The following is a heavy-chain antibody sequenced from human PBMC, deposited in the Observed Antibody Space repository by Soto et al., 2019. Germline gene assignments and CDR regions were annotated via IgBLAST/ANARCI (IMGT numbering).Heavy chain of an antibody. V-gene: IGHV4-39*01. Sequence: SETLSLTCTVSGGCISSSNYYWGWIRQPPGKGLEWIGSIYYSGSTHYNPSLKSRVTISVDKSKNQFSLQLFSVTAADTAVYYCARREVLLWFEAGWFDPWGQGILVTVSS. CDR3: ARREVLLWFEAGWFDP. J-gene: IGHJ5*02. D-gene: IGHD3-10*01. CDR1: GGCISSSNYY. CDR2: IYYSGST.